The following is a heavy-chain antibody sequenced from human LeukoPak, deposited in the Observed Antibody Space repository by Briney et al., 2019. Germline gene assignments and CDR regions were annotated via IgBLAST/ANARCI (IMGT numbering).Heavy chain of an antibody. V-gene: IGHV3-9*03. J-gene: IGHJ3*02. D-gene: IGHD1-26*01. CDR3: AKGYSGSLLDAFDI. CDR1: GFTFDDYA. CDR2: ISWNSGSI. Sequence: GRSLRLSCAASGFTFDDYAMHWVRQAPGKGLEWVSGISWNSGSIGYADSVKGRFTISRDNAKNSLYLQMNSLRAEDMALYYCAKGYSGSLLDAFDIWGQGTMVTVSS.